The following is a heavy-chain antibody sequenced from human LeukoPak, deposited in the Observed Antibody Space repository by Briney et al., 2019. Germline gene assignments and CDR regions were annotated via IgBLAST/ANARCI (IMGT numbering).Heavy chain of an antibody. CDR1: GYTFTGNF. D-gene: IGHD2/OR15-2a*01. CDR2: INPNNGDT. Sequence: ASVKISCKTSGYTFTGNFMHWVRQAPGQGPEWMGWINPNNGDTNYAQKFQGRVTMTRVTSITTAYMELSSLRSDDTAVYYCARTRGTHISMAYLDSWGQGTLVTVSS. CDR3: ARTRGTHISMAYLDS. J-gene: IGHJ4*02. V-gene: IGHV1-2*02.